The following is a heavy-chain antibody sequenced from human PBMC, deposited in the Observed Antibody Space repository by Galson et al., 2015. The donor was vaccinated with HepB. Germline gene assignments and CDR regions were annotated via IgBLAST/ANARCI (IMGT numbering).Heavy chain of an antibody. D-gene: IGHD6-13*01. Sequence: QSGAEVKKPGESLKISCKGSGYSFTSYWISWVRQMPGKGLEWMGRIDPSDSYTNYSPSFQGHVTISADKSISTAYLQWSSLKASDTAMYYCARTSRSWLGDYYYYYGMDVWGQGTTVTVSS. CDR1: GYSFTSYW. J-gene: IGHJ6*02. CDR2: IDPSDSYT. CDR3: ARTSRSWLGDYYYYYGMDV. V-gene: IGHV5-10-1*01.